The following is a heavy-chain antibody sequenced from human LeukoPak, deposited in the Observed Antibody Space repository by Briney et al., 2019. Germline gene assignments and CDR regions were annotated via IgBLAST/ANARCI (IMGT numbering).Heavy chain of an antibody. V-gene: IGHV4-39*01. D-gene: IGHD3-10*01. CDR1: GGSISSSGSY. CDR3: ARLPYYYSSGGPRYTLDI. J-gene: IGHJ3*02. Sequence: SETLSLTCTVSGGSISSSGSYWGWIRQPPGKGLEWIGNIYYSGTTYYDPSLKSRVTISVDTSKNQFSLKLSSVTAADTAVYYCARLPYYYSSGGPRYTLDIWGQGTMVTVSS. CDR2: IYYSGTT.